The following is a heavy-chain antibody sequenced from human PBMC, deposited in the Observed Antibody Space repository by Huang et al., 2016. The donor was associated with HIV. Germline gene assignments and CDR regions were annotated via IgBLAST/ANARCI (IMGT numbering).Heavy chain of an antibody. D-gene: IGHD3-3*01. CDR2: LYYPGKR. V-gene: IGHV4-39*01. CDR1: GGSFNTGRYY. CDR3: ARNHDFWRGRMFAISYFDV. Sequence: QMRFQESGPGLVKPSGTLSLTCNVSGGSFNTGRYYWGWIRQPPGKGLEWVGSLYYPGKRLYVPAINGRLTMSADTAKNQFSLNLSSVTAADTAIYYCARNHDFWRGRMFAISYFDVWGRDTLVTVAS. J-gene: IGHJ2*01.